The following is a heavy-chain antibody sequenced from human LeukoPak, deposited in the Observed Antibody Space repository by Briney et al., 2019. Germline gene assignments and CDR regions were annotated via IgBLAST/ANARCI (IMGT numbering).Heavy chain of an antibody. CDR2: ISSSGSTI. J-gene: IGHJ6*04. Sequence: GGSLRLSCAVSGFTFSSYEKNWVRKARGKGLEWVSYISSSGSTIYYADSVRGRFTISRDNATNSLYLQMNSLRAEDTAVYYCAELGITMIGGVWGKGTTVTISS. CDR1: GFTFSSYE. CDR3: AELGITMIGGV. V-gene: IGHV3-48*03. D-gene: IGHD3-10*02.